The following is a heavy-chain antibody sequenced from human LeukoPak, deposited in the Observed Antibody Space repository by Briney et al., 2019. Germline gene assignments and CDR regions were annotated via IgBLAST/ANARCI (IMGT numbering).Heavy chain of an antibody. V-gene: IGHV3-48*03. CDR3: ARGRYSRHFAQ. J-gene: IGHJ4*02. D-gene: IGHD6-13*01. Sequence: PGGALRLSCAASGFTLSSYEMNWVRRAPGKGLEWVSYISSSGGTTHYADSVMGRFTISRDNAKNSLYLQMNSLRAEDTAVYYCARGRYSRHFAQWGQGTQVTVSS. CDR2: ISSSGGTT. CDR1: GFTLSSYE.